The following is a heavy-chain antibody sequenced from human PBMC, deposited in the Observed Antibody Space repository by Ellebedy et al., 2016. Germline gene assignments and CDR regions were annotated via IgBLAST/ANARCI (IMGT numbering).Heavy chain of an antibody. Sequence: SVKVSCXASGFTFTSSAVQWVRQARGQRLEWIGWIVVGSGNTNYAQKFQERVTITRVMSTSTAYMELSSLRSEDTAVYYCAAEGGGFGEFYDGYYGMDVWGQGTTVTVSS. V-gene: IGHV1-58*01. CDR3: AAEGGGFGEFYDGYYGMDV. D-gene: IGHD3-10*01. CDR1: GFTFTSSA. J-gene: IGHJ6*02. CDR2: IVVGSGNT.